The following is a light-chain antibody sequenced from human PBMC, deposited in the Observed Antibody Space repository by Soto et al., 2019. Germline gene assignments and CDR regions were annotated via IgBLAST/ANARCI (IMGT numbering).Light chain of an antibody. Sequence: EIVLTQSPGTLSLSPGERATLSCRASRSVSSSYLAWYQQKPGQAPRLLIYGASSRATGIPDRFGGSGSGTDFTLTISRLEPEDFAVYYCQQYGSSPPLTFGGGTKVEIK. V-gene: IGKV3-20*01. J-gene: IGKJ4*01. CDR2: GAS. CDR3: QQYGSSPPLT. CDR1: RSVSSSY.